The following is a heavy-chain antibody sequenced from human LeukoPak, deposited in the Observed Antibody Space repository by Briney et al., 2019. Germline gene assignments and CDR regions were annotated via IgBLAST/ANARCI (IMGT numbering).Heavy chain of an antibody. D-gene: IGHD6-13*01. Sequence: ASVKVSCKASGYTFTNYGISWVRQAPGQGLEWMGWISAYNGDTNYAQKLQGRVTMTTDTSTSTAYMELRTLRSDDTVVYYCAVRNRSSWSLFDFWGQGTLVTVSS. V-gene: IGHV1-18*01. J-gene: IGHJ4*02. CDR1: GYTFTNYG. CDR3: AVRNRSSWSLFDF. CDR2: ISAYNGDT.